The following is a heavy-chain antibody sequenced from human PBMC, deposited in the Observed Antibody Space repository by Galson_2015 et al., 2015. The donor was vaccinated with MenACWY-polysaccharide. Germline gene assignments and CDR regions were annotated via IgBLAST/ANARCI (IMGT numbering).Heavy chain of an antibody. Sequence: SLRLSCAASGFTFSAYSMTWVRQAPGKGLEWVSYISGDSRTIFYAESMKGRFIISRDNAGNSLYLQMNSLRDEDTALYYCARDSGTAGADDFWGQGTLVTVSS. CDR2: ISGDSRTI. CDR3: ARDSGTAGADDF. V-gene: IGHV3-48*02. CDR1: GFTFSAYS. D-gene: IGHD6-13*01. J-gene: IGHJ4*02.